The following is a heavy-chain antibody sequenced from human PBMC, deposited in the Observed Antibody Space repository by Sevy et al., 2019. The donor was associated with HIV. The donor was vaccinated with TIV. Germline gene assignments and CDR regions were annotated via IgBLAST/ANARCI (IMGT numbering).Heavy chain of an antibody. CDR2: ISAYNGNT. D-gene: IGHD3-10*01. J-gene: IGHJ4*02. V-gene: IGHV1-18*01. CDR1: GYTFTSYG. Sequence: ASVKVSCKASGYTFTSYGISWVRQAPGQGLEWMGWISAYNGNTNYAQKLQGRVTMTTDTSTSTAYMELRNLRSDDTAVYYCASDIPYYYGSGSPGNDYWGQGTLVTVSS. CDR3: ASDIPYYYGSGSPGNDY.